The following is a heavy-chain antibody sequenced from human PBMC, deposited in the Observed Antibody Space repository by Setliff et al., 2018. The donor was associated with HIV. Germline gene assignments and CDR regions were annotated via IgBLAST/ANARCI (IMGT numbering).Heavy chain of an antibody. Sequence: SETLSLTCTVSGGSITRTPYYWGWIRQPPGKGLEWIGSIYHTGTTYYADSVKGRFTISRDNSKNTLYLQMNSLRAEDTATYYCAKAKTQLWGQGTLVTVSS. D-gene: IGHD6-13*01. J-gene: IGHJ4*02. CDR2: IYHTGTT. CDR3: AKAKTQL. CDR1: GGSITRTPYY. V-gene: IGHV4-39*07.